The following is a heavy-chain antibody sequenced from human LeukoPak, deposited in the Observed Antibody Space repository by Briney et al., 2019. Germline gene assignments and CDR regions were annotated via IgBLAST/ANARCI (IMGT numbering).Heavy chain of an antibody. Sequence: ASVTVSFKASVYTFTSYGISWVRQATGQGLEWMGWMNFNTGKTGYAQKFQGRVTITRKTSISTSYMELSSLRSEDTAVYYCTRGLDYWGQGTLVTVSS. CDR1: VYTFTSYG. J-gene: IGHJ4*02. V-gene: IGHV1-8*03. CDR2: MNFNTGKT. CDR3: TRGLDY.